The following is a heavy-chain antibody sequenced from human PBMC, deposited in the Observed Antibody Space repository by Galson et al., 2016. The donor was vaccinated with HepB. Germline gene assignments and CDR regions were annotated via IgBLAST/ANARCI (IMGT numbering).Heavy chain of an antibody. CDR1: GGSISSGSSH. D-gene: IGHD3-10*01. CDR2: MSPTSST. J-gene: IGHJ6*03. CDR3: ARDRGSYPDFGDDYYMDV. Sequence: TLSLTCTVSGGSISSGSSHWNWIRQPAGKGLEWIGRMSPTSSTNYNPSLQSRITMSIDTSKNQFTLNLRSVTAADTAVYYCARDRGSYPDFGDDYYMDVWGKGTTVTVSS. V-gene: IGHV4-61*02.